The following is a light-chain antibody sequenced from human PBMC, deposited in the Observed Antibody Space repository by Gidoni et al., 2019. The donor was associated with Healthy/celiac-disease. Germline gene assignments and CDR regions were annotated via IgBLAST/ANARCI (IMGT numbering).Light chain of an antibody. CDR2: DAS. CDR1: QDISDY. J-gene: IGKJ4*01. Sequence: DIQMTQYPSSLSASVGDRVTITCQASQDISDYLNWYQQKPGKAPKLLIWDASNLETGIPSRFSGSGSGTDFRLTISSLQPEDIATYYCQQYDNVPLTFGGGTKVEIQ. V-gene: IGKV1-33*01. CDR3: QQYDNVPLT.